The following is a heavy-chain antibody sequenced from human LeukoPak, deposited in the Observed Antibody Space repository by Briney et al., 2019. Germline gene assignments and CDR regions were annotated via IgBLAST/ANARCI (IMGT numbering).Heavy chain of an antibody. CDR1: GGSISNYY. CDR2: ISYSGGT. V-gene: IGHV4-59*08. D-gene: IGHD2-8*01. Sequence: SETLSLTCTVSGGSISNYYWNWIRQPPGKGLEWVAHISYSGGTKYNPSLQSRVTISIDTSKNQFSLNLSSVTAADTAVYYCARRVIMSAAGVPDTWLDPWGQGSLVTVSS. J-gene: IGHJ5*02. CDR3: ARRVIMSAAGVPDTWLDP.